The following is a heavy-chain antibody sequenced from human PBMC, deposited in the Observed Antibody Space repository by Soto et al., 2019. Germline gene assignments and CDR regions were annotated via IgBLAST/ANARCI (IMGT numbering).Heavy chain of an antibody. Sequence: TGGSLRVSCAASGFTFSSYAMSRVRQAPGKGLEWVSAISGSGGSTYYADSVKGRFTISRDNAKNSLYLQMNSLRAEDTAVYYCARDPSTTVTLNWFDPWGQGTLVTVSS. D-gene: IGHD4-4*01. J-gene: IGHJ5*02. CDR3: ARDPSTTVTLNWFDP. CDR2: ISGSGGST. CDR1: GFTFSSYA. V-gene: IGHV3-23*01.